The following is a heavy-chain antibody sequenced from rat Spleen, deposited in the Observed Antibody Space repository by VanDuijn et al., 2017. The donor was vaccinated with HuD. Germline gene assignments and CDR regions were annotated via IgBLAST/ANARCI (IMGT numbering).Heavy chain of an antibody. CDR3: TRDRILRSTGFDY. D-gene: IGHD1-6*01. CDR2: ISTGNFNT. V-gene: IGHV5-25*01. Sequence: EMQLVESGGGLVRPGRSMNLSCLASGFAFSSYYMAWVRQAPTKGLEWVTSISTGNFNTYYQDSVKGRFTVSRENAKSSLYLQMDSLRSEDSATYYCTRDRILRSTGFDYWGQGTLVTVSS. J-gene: IGHJ3*01. CDR1: GFAFSSYY.